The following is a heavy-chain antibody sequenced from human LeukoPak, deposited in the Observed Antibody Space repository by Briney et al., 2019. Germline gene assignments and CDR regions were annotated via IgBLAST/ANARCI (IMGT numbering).Heavy chain of an antibody. J-gene: IGHJ4*02. CDR2: IYTSGST. CDR1: GGSISSYY. V-gene: IGHV4-4*07. Sequence: PSETLSLTCTVSGGSISSYYWSWIRQPAGKGLEWLGHIYTSGSTNYNPSLKSRVTMSVDTSKNQFSLKLSSVTAADTAACYCARAYAVAAPFDYRGQGTLVTVSS. D-gene: IGHD6-19*01. CDR3: ARAYAVAAPFDY.